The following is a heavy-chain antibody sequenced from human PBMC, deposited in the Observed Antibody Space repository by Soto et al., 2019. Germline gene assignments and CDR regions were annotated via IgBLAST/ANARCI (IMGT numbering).Heavy chain of an antibody. V-gene: IGHV3-74*01. J-gene: IGHJ4*02. D-gene: IGHD1-20*01. CDR2: INSDGSST. CDR1: GFTFSSYW. Sequence: GGSLRLSCAASGFTFSSYWMHWVRQAPGKGLVWVSRINSDGSSTSYADSVKGRFTISRDNAKNTLYLQMNSLRAEDTAVYYCARDLSQVYPETFFDYWGQGTLVTVSS. CDR3: ARDLSQVYPETFFDY.